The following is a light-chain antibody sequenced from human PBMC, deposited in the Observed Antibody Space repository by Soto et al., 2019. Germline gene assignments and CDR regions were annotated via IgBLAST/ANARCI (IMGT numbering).Light chain of an antibody. Sequence: QSALTQPPSASGSPGQSVTISCTGTSSDVGGYNYVSWYQQHPGKAPKLMIYEVNKRPSGVPDRFSGSKSGNTASLTVSGLLAEDEADYYCSSYAGSNNFVIFGGGTKLTVL. CDR2: EVN. CDR1: SSDVGGYNY. J-gene: IGLJ2*01. V-gene: IGLV2-8*01. CDR3: SSYAGSNNFVI.